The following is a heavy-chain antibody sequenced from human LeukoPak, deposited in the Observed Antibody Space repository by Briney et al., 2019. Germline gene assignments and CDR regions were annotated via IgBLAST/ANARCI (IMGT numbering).Heavy chain of an antibody. V-gene: IGHV3-64*01. CDR2: ISNNGDST. CDR3: AKEEGSGTYAY. J-gene: IGHJ4*02. D-gene: IGHD1-26*01. Sequence: PGGSLRLSCAASGFTFSSSGMHWVRQGPGKGLEYVSGISNNGDSTYYANSVKDRFTISRDNSKNTLYLQMGSLRAEDMAVYYCAKEEGSGTYAYWGQGTLVTVSS. CDR1: GFTFSSSG.